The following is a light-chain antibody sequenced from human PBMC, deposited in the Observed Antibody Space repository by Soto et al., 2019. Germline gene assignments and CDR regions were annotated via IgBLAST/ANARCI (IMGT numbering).Light chain of an antibody. CDR1: HSVGRY. CDR2: GAS. J-gene: IGKJ1*01. Sequence: DIVMTQSPATLSVSPGERATLSCRATHSVGRYVAWYQQKPGQAPRLLIYGASSRATGIPDRFSGSRSGTEFSIPISSLEPDDFATYYCQQYETFSPWTFGQGTKVDIK. V-gene: IGKV3D-15*01. CDR3: QQYETFSPWT.